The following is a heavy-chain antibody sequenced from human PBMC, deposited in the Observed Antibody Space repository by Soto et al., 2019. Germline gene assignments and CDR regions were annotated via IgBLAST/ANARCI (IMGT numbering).Heavy chain of an antibody. Sequence: VQLVESGGDLVQPGGSLRLSCVVSGLTFSTYSMNWVRQAPGKGLEWVSYISSSSSSIYYADSVKGRFTISRDNGKNSLYLQMNSLRAADTAVYYCASRGDYGDVSFDYWGQGTLVTVSS. D-gene: IGHD4-17*01. CDR3: ASRGDYGDVSFDY. J-gene: IGHJ4*02. CDR1: GLTFSTYS. CDR2: ISSSSSSI. V-gene: IGHV3-48*01.